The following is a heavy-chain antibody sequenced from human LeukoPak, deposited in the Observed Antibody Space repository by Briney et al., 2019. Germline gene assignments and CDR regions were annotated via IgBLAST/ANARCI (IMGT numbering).Heavy chain of an antibody. Sequence: GGSLRLSCAASGFTFDDHGMRWVRQAPGKGLEWVSGIKWDGGRTGYADSVKGRFTISRDNAKNSVYLQMNSLRAEDTALYYCARLPIVVLSTAPFDYWGQGTLVTVSS. CDR2: IKWDGGRT. CDR3: ARLPIVVLSTAPFDY. CDR1: GFTFDDHG. J-gene: IGHJ4*02. V-gene: IGHV3-20*04. D-gene: IGHD2-2*01.